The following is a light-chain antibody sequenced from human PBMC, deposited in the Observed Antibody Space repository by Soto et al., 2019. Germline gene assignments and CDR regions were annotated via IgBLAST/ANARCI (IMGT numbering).Light chain of an antibody. Sequence: EIVLTQSPATLSLSPGDTATLSCRASQRVRSYLSWYQQKPGQAPRLLIYDASYRATGIPGRFSGSGSGTDFTLTISSLESEDFATYYCQQYYSYPRTFGQGTKVEIK. CDR1: QRVRSY. CDR2: DAS. J-gene: IGKJ1*01. V-gene: IGKV3-11*01. CDR3: QQYYSYPRT.